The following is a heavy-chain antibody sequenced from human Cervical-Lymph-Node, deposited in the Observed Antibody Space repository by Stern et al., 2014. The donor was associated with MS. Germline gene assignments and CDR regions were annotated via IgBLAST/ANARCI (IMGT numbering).Heavy chain of an antibody. CDR2: IRTYNGDT. Sequence: QVQLVQSGSEVKTPGASVKVSCKASGYNFSTYGISWVRQAPGPGLDWMAWIRTYNGDTQSAQKFKGRVTFTTDKSATTVHIELRSRRFDDPAMYYCATSYCSIDNCPARHDDWFGPWGQGTLVTVAS. CDR1: GYNFSTYG. D-gene: IGHD2-2*01. V-gene: IGHV1-18*01. CDR3: ATSYCSIDNCPARHDDWFGP. J-gene: IGHJ5*02.